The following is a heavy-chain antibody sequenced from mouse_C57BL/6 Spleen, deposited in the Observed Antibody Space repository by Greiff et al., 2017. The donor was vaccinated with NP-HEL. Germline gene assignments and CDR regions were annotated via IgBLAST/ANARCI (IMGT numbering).Heavy chain of an antibody. CDR3: ARPLMDY. J-gene: IGHJ4*01. CDR1: GFTFSDYG. CDR2: ISSGSSTI. Sequence: EVQLQESGGGLVKPGGSLKLSCAASGFTFSDYGMHWVRQAPEKGLEWVAYISSGSSTIYYADTVKGRFTISRDNAKNTLFLPMTSLRSEFTVLYYCARPLMDYWGQGTSVTVSS. V-gene: IGHV5-17*01.